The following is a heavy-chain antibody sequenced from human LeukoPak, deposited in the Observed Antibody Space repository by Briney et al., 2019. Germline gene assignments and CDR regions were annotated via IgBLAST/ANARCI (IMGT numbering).Heavy chain of an antibody. CDR3: AREYPDSSGYYYGGGGPRIDY. CDR1: GFTFSSYE. V-gene: IGHV3-48*03. CDR2: ISSSGSTI. D-gene: IGHD3-22*01. J-gene: IGHJ4*02. Sequence: GGSLRLSCAASGFTFSSYEMNWVRQAPGKGLEWVSYISSSGSTIYYADSVKGRFTISRDNAKNSLYLQMNSLRAEDTAVYYCAREYPDSSGYYYGGGGPRIDYWGQGTLVTVSS.